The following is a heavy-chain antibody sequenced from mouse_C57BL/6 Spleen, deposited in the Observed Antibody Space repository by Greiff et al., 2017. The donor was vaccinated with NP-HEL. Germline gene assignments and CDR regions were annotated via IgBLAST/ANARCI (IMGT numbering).Heavy chain of an antibody. CDR2: IYPGDGDT. Sequence: VQLQQSGAELVKPGASVKISCKASGYAFSSYWMNWVKQRPGKGLEWIGQIYPGDGDTNYNGKFKGQATLTADKSSSTAYMQLSSLTSEDSAVYFCARWCTVVNFDYWGQGTTLTVSS. CDR3: ARWCTVVNFDY. CDR1: GYAFSSYW. D-gene: IGHD1-1*01. V-gene: IGHV1-80*01. J-gene: IGHJ2*01.